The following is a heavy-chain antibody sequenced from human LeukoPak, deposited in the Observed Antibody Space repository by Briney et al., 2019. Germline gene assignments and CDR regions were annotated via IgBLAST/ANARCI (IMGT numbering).Heavy chain of an antibody. J-gene: IGHJ4*02. CDR1: GFTFSSYA. CDR3: ARGQLRYYEWLPLTGQRLDY. Sequence: QPGGSLRLSCATSGFTFSSYAMSWVRQAPGKGLEWVAVISFDGGNDYFADSVKGRFTISRDNSKSTLYLQMNNLRVEDTAVYYCARGQLRYYEWLPLTGQRLDYWGQGTLVTVSS. V-gene: IGHV3-30-3*01. D-gene: IGHD3-9*01. CDR2: ISFDGGND.